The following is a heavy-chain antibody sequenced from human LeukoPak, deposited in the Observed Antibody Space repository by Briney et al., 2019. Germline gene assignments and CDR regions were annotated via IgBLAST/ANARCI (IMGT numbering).Heavy chain of an antibody. Sequence: PSETLSLTCTVSGGSISSGGYYWSWIRQHPGKGLEWIGYIYYSGSTNYNPSLKSRVTISVDTSKNQFSLKLSSVTAADTAVYYCAREDPSDSIDYWGQGTLVTVSS. J-gene: IGHJ4*02. CDR1: GGSISSGGYY. CDR2: IYYSGST. CDR3: AREDPSDSIDY. V-gene: IGHV4-61*08. D-gene: IGHD2-21*02.